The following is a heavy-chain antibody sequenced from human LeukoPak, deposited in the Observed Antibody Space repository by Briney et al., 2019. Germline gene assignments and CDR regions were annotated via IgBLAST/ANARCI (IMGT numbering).Heavy chain of an antibody. D-gene: IGHD5-18*01. CDR2: ISYDGSNK. Sequence: GGSLRLSCAASGFTFSSYAMHWVRQAPGKGLEWVAVISYDGSNKYYADSVKGRFTISRDNSKNTLYLQMNSLRAEDTAVYYCAREGSYGYGYYYFDVWGKGTMVTVSS. V-gene: IGHV3-30*04. CDR1: GFTFSSYA. CDR3: AREGSYGYGYYYFDV. J-gene: IGHJ6*03.